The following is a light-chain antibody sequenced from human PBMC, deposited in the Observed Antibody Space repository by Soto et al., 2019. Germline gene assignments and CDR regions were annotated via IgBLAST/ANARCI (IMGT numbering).Light chain of an antibody. CDR2: GAS. Sequence: ELVLTQSPGTLSLSPGERATLSCRASQSVRSSYLAWYQQKPGQTPRLLIYGASSRATGIPDRFSGSGSGTDFTLTISRLEPEDFAVYYCQQFGNSPDTFGQGTKLDIK. CDR1: QSVRSSY. V-gene: IGKV3-20*01. CDR3: QQFGNSPDT. J-gene: IGKJ2*01.